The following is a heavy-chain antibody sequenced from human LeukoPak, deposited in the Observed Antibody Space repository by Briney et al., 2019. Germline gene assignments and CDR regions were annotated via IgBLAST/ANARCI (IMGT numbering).Heavy chain of an antibody. CDR1: GLTFARLW. CDR3: LAGGGY. CDR2: INPAGSET. D-gene: IGHD3-16*01. Sequence: GGSLRLSCAASGLTFARLWMNWVRQAPGKGLEWVANINPAGSETYYVDSVKGRFTVSRDNARNSLYLQMNWLRGEDTAVYYCLAGGGYWGQGTLVSVSS. V-gene: IGHV3-7*01. J-gene: IGHJ4*02.